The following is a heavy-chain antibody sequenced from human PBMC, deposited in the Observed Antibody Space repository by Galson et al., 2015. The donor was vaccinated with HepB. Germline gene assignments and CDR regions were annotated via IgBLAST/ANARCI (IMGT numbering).Heavy chain of an antibody. CDR2: ISFDGTST. Sequence: SLRLSCAGSGFAFQKFAMHWVRQTPGRGLEWVAVISFDGTSTKYADSVKGRFTISRDNSRNTVFLQLNSLTSDDTAVYYCARDQRPLIAVVLADALDIWGQGTSVIVSS. CDR1: GFAFQKFA. D-gene: IGHD2-21*01. CDR3: ARDQRPLIAVVLADALDI. V-gene: IGHV3-30-3*01. J-gene: IGHJ3*02.